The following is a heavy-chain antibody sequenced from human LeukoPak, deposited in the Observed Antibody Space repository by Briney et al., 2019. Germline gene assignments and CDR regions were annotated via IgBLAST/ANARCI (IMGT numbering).Heavy chain of an antibody. J-gene: IGHJ3*02. Sequence: SETLSLTCTVSGDSVSTTIYYWGWIRQPPGRGLECIGSIYYSGSTYYNPSLKSRATILVDTSRNQFSLKLSSVTAADTAVYYCARINPIIGYCSSTSCPASFDIWGQGTMVTVSS. D-gene: IGHD2-2*01. V-gene: IGHV4-39*07. CDR2: IYYSGST. CDR3: ARINPIIGYCSSTSCPASFDI. CDR1: GDSVSTTIYY.